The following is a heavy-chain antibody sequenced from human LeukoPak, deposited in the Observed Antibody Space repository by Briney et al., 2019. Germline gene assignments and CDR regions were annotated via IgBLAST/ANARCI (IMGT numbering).Heavy chain of an antibody. D-gene: IGHD6-19*01. V-gene: IGHV1-46*01. Sequence: ASVKVSCKASGYTFTSYYMHWVRKAPGQGLEWMGIINPSGGSTSYAQKFQGKVTMTRDTSTSTVYMELSSLRSEDTAVYYCAREISSGWSNGGYFDYWGQGTLVTVSS. CDR3: AREISSGWSNGGYFDY. CDR2: INPSGGST. J-gene: IGHJ4*02. CDR1: GYTFTSYY.